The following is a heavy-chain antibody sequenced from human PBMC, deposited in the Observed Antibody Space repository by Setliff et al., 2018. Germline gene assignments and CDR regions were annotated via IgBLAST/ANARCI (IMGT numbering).Heavy chain of an antibody. CDR2: TIPMFGTT. V-gene: IGHV1-69*05. CDR1: GATFSSYG. J-gene: IGHJ6*03. Sequence: GASVKVSCKASGATFSSYGISWVRQAPGQGLEWMGGTIPMFGTTEYAQKFQGRLTIITDESTNTAFMQLGSLRSDDTAVYYCVREGVDRRSSTDYRYYMDVWGKGTTVTVSS. D-gene: IGHD6-6*01. CDR3: VREGVDRRSSTDYRYYMDV.